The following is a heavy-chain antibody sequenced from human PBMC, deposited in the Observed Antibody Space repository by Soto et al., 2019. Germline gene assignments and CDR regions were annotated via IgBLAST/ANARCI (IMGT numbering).Heavy chain of an antibody. Sequence: PGESLKISCVVSGFSLEEYGMSWVRQAPGKGPEWVSGMHRNGNSTGYADAVKGRFTISRDDAKNSLYLQMSSLRAEDTAFYYCARDHRWGYEYGDYGDSWGHGTLVTVSS. J-gene: IGHJ5*01. CDR3: ARDHRWGYEYGDYGDS. D-gene: IGHD4-17*01. CDR1: GFSLEEYG. V-gene: IGHV3-20*04. CDR2: MHRNGNST.